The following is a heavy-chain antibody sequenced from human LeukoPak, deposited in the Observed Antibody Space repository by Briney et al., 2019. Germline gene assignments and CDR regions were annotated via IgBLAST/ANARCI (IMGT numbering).Heavy chain of an antibody. D-gene: IGHD3-16*01. V-gene: IGHV4-30-4*01. CDR2: IYYSETT. CDR3: ARYGGSSPVDS. Sequence: SETLSLTCTVSGGSIRSGDYYWSRIRQPPGKGLEWVGYIYYSETTYYNPSLKSRVSISLDTSRNQFSLKLTSMTAADTAVYYCARYGGSSPVDSWGQGTLVTVSS. J-gene: IGHJ4*02. CDR1: GGSIRSGDYY.